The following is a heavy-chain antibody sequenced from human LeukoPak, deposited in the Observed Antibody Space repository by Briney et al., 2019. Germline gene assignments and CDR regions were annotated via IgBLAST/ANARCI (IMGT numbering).Heavy chain of an antibody. CDR1: GGTFSSYA. CDR3: ARADYYDSSGYPYYYYGMDV. J-gene: IGHJ6*02. CDR2: IIPILDIA. Sequence: GASVKVSCKAPGGTFSSYAISWVRQAPGQGLEWMGRIIPILDIANYAQKFQGRVTITADKSTSTAYMELSSLRSEDTAVYYCARADYYDSSGYPYYYYGMDVWGQGTTVTVSS. V-gene: IGHV1-69*04. D-gene: IGHD3-22*01.